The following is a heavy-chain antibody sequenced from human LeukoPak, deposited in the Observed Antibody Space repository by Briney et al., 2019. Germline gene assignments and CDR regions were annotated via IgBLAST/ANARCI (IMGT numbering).Heavy chain of an antibody. V-gene: IGHV3-74*01. CDR3: ARTSRLSGSYYDYYYYYMAV. CDR1: GFTFSNYW. Sequence: GGSLRLSCAASGFTFSNYWMHWVRQAPGKGLVWVSRINSDGRSTNYADSVKGRFTISRDNAKNTLYLQMNSLRAEDTAVYYCARTSRLSGSYYDYYYYYMAVWGKGTTVTVSS. CDR2: INSDGRST. J-gene: IGHJ6*03. D-gene: IGHD1-26*01.